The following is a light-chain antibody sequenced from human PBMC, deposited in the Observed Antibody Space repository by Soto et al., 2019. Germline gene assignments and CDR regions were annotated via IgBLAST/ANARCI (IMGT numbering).Light chain of an antibody. V-gene: IGLV2-14*01. CDR1: SSDVGGYNY. J-gene: IGLJ1*01. Sequence: QSVLTQPASVSGSPGQSITISCTGTSSDVGGYNYVSWYQQHPGKAPKLMIYEVSNRPSGVSNRFSGSKSGNTASLTISGLQAEDEADYYSSSYTSSSTYVFGTGTKLTVL. CDR3: SSYTSSSTYV. CDR2: EVS.